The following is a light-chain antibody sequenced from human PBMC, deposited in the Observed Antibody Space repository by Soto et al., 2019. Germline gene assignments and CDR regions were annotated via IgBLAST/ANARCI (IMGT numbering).Light chain of an antibody. V-gene: IGKV1-5*01. Sequence: DIPMTQYPSTLSASVGDRVTIPCRASQSISSWLAWYQQEPGQAPKLLIYDASSLESGVPARFSGSGSGTEFTLTISSLQPDDFATYYGQHRWTFGQGTKVEIK. CDR3: QHRWT. CDR2: DAS. J-gene: IGKJ1*01. CDR1: QSISSW.